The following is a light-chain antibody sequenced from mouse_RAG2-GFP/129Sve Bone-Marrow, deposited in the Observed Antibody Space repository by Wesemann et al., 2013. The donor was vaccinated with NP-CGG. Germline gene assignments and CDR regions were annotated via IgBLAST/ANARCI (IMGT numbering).Light chain of an antibody. CDR1: SSVSY. CDR3: QQRSSFT. V-gene: IGKV4-57*01. J-gene: IGKJ4*01. CDR2: STS. Sequence: QIVLTQSPAIMSASPGEKVTITCSASSSVSYMHWFQQKPGTSPKLWIYSTSNLASGVPARFSGSGSGTSYSLTISRMEAEDAATYYCQQRSSFTFGSGTKLEIK.